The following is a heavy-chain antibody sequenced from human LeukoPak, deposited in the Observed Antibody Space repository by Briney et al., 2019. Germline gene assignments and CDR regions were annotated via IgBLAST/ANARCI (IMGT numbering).Heavy chain of an antibody. CDR3: AMVDLGLGDPTDPFDY. V-gene: IGHV1-18*01. Sequence: GASVKVSCKASGYTFTSYGISWVRQAPGQGLEWMGWISADNGNTNYAQKLQGRVTMTTDTSTSTAYMELRSLRSDDTAVYYCAMVDLGLGDPTDPFDYWGQGTLVTVSS. CDR1: GYTFTSYG. J-gene: IGHJ4*02. D-gene: IGHD3-16*01. CDR2: ISADNGNT.